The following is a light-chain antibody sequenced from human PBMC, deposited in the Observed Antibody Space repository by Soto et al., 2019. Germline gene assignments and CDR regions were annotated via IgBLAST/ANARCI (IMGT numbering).Light chain of an antibody. J-gene: IGLJ2*01. V-gene: IGLV2-14*01. Sequence: QSVLTQPASVSGSPGQSVTISCTGTSSDVGGYNYVSWYQQHPGKAPKLMIYGVSNRPSGVFNRFSGSKSGNTASLSISGLQAEYEADYYCSSYTSSSTVVFGGGTKVTVL. CDR2: GVS. CDR1: SSDVGGYNY. CDR3: SSYTSSSTVV.